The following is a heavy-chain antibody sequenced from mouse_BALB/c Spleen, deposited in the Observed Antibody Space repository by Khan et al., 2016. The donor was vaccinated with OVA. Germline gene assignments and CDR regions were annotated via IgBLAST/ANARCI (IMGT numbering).Heavy chain of an antibody. CDR3: ARRTTEYAMDY. Sequence: VQLQQSGAELARPGASVKMSCKASGYTFTSHTMHWVKQRPGQGLEWIGYINPRSGYTNYNQKFNDKATLNADKSSSTAYMQLSSLTSEDSAVYYCARRTTEYAMDYWGQGTSVTVSS. J-gene: IGHJ4*01. D-gene: IGHD2-14*01. V-gene: IGHV1-4*01. CDR1: GYTFTSHT. CDR2: INPRSGYT.